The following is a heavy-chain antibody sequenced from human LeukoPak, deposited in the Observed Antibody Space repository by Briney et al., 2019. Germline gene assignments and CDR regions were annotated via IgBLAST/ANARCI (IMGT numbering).Heavy chain of an antibody. CDR2: ISYDGNNK. J-gene: IGHJ4*02. Sequence: GGSLRLSCAASGFTFSSYAIHWVRQAPGKGLEWVAIISYDGNNKYYADSVKGRFTISRDNSKNTLYLQMNSLRAEDTAVYYCARGAPQLRFLEWSRAFDYWGQGTLVTVSS. D-gene: IGHD3-3*01. V-gene: IGHV3-30-3*01. CDR3: ARGAPQLRFLEWSRAFDY. CDR1: GFTFSSYA.